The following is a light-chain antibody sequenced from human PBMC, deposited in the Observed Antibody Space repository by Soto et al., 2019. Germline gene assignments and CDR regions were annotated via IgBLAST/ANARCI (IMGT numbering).Light chain of an antibody. V-gene: IGLV1-47*01. CDR2: WNN. J-gene: IGLJ2*01. CDR1: SSNIGSHY. Sequence: QSVLTQPPSASGTPGQRVTISCSGSSSNIGSHYVYWYQQLPGTAPKRLIYWNNQRPSGFPDRFSGSKSVTSASLAISGLRYEDEADYYCAAWDDSLNGLVGGGTKLTVL. CDR3: AAWDDSLNGL.